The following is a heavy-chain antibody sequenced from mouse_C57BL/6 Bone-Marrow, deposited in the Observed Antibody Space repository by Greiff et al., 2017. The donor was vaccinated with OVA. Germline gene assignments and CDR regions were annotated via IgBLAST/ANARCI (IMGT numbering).Heavy chain of an antibody. V-gene: IGHV10-1*01. D-gene: IGHD2-5*01. CDR1: GFSFNTYA. CDR3: VGYSNYWYFDV. J-gene: IGHJ1*03. CDR2: IRSKSNNYAT. Sequence: EVKVVESGGGLVQPKGSLKLSCAASGFSFNTYAMNWVRQAPGKGLEWVARIRSKSNNYATYYADSVKDRFTISRDDSESMLYLQMNNLKTEDTAMYYCVGYSNYWYFDVWGTGTTVTVSS.